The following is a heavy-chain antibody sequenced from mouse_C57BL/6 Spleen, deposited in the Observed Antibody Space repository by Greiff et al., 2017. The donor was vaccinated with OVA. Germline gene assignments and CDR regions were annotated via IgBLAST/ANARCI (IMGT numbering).Heavy chain of an antibody. CDR1: GYTFTSYW. CDR3: ARETGFDY. V-gene: IGHV1-69*01. J-gene: IGHJ2*01. Sequence: QVQLQQPGAELVMPGASVKLSCKASGYTFTSYWMHWVKQRPGQGLEWIGEIDPSDSYTNYNQKFKGKSTLTVDKSSSTAYMQLSSLTSEVSAVYYCARETGFDYWGQGTTLTVSS. CDR2: IDPSDSYT. D-gene: IGHD4-1*01.